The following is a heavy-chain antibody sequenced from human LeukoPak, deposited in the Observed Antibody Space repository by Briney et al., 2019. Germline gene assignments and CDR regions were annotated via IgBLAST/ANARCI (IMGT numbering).Heavy chain of an antibody. V-gene: IGHV3-7*01. CDR1: GFTFSSYW. J-gene: IGHJ4*02. Sequence: GGSLRLSCAASGFTFSSYWMSWVRQAPGKGLEWVANIKQDGSEKYYVDSVKGRFTTSRDNAKNSLYLQMNSLRAEDTAVYYCARGTPYSYGRGYYFDYWGQGTLVTVSS. CDR2: IKQDGSEK. CDR3: ARGTPYSYGRGYYFDY. D-gene: IGHD5-18*01.